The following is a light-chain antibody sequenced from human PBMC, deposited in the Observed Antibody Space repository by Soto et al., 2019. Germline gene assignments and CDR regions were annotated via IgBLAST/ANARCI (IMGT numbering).Light chain of an antibody. CDR2: DSS. CDR3: QQRYGWPLT. Sequence: EIVLTQFPSTLSSSPGDGATLSCRASQSVSSYLDWYQQKRGKAPRLLISDSSHRATGVPARFSGSGSGTDFSLIISSLQPEDFAVYYCQQRYGWPLTFGGGTKVEIK. J-gene: IGKJ4*01. V-gene: IGKV3-11*01. CDR1: QSVSSY.